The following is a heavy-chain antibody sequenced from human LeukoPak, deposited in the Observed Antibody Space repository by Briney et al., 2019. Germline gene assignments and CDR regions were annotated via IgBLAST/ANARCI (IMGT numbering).Heavy chain of an antibody. Sequence: GGSLRLSRAASVFSFSDYSLNWVRQAPGKGLEWLSYISSSTSSETINYADSVTGRFTISRDDAKNSAYLQMNSLRAEDTAVYYCARVHFYFYLYIAAWRKGSTVTVSS. CDR1: VFSFSDYS. D-gene: IGHD2-21*02. CDR3: ARVHFYFYLYIAA. V-gene: IGHV3-48*01. CDR2: ISSSTSSETI. J-gene: IGHJ6*03.